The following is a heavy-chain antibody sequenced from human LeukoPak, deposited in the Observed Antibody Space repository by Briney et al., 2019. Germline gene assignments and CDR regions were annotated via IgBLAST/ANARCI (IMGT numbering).Heavy chain of an antibody. Sequence: SGGSLRLSCAVSGFTLSNYSMNWVRQAPGKGLEWISYISGSGFTIHYADSVKGRFTISRDNAKNSLYLQMNSLRAEDTAVYYCARGVPKTSYYYYYMDVWGKGTTVTVSS. D-gene: IGHD4-11*01. CDR1: GFTLSNYS. CDR3: ARGVPKTSYYYYYMDV. CDR2: ISGSGFTI. J-gene: IGHJ6*03. V-gene: IGHV3-48*01.